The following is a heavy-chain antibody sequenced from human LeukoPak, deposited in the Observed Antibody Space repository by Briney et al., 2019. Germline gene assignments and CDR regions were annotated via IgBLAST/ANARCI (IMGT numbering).Heavy chain of an antibody. CDR2: IHDTRGT. D-gene: IGHD6-19*01. CDR3: ARETIWQFPAGWFDP. CDR1: GGSMKNYY. J-gene: IGHJ5*02. Sequence: SETLSLTCTVSGGSMKNYYWSWIRQPPGKGLEWIGYIHDTRGTNYNPYLKSRVTMSVDTSKSQFSLKLSSVTAADTAVYYCARETIWQFPAGWFDPWGQGTLVTVSS. V-gene: IGHV4-59*12.